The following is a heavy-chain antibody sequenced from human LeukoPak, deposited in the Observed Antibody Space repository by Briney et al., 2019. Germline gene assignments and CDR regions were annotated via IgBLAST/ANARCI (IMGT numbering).Heavy chain of an antibody. V-gene: IGHV6-1*01. Sequence: SQTLSLTCVISGDSVSSNNAAWNWIRQSPSRGLEWLGRTYYKSKWYDDYAVSVKSRITIKPDTSRNQFSLQLKSVTPEDTAVYYCAREGVSMIRGIIFNYYGMDVWGKGTTVTVSS. CDR2: TYYKSKWYD. CDR1: GDSVSSNNAA. J-gene: IGHJ6*04. D-gene: IGHD3-10*01. CDR3: AREGVSMIRGIIFNYYGMDV.